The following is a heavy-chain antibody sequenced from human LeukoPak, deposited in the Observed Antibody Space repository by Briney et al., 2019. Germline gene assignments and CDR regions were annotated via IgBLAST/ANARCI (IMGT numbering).Heavy chain of an antibody. CDR2: IIPILGIA. Sequence: ASVKVSFKASGGTFSSYAISWVRQAPGQGLEWMGRIIPILGIANYAQKFQGRVTITADKSTSTAYMELSSLRSEDTAVYYCARDDIVVVPAAMPYYYYGMDVWGQGTTVTVSS. V-gene: IGHV1-69*04. J-gene: IGHJ6*02. CDR1: GGTFSSYA. D-gene: IGHD2-2*01. CDR3: ARDDIVVVPAAMPYYYYGMDV.